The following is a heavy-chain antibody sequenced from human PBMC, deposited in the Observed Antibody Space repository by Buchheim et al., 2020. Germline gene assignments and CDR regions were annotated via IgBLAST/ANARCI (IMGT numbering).Heavy chain of an antibody. J-gene: IGHJ4*02. V-gene: IGHV4-34*01. CDR1: GGSFSGYY. Sequence: QVQLQQWGAGLLKPSETLSLTCAVYGGSFSGYYWSWIRQPPGKGLEWIGEINHSGSTNYNPSLKSRVTISVDTSKTQFSLKLSSVTAADTAVYYCARGDYDFWSGYRSFDYWGQGTL. D-gene: IGHD3-3*01. CDR3: ARGDYDFWSGYRSFDY. CDR2: INHSGST.